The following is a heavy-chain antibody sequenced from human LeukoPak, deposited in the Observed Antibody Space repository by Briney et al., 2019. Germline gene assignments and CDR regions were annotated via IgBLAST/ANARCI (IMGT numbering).Heavy chain of an antibody. CDR3: ARAHPNYGMDV. CDR1: GFTFSSYS. CDR2: ISSSSSYI. J-gene: IGHJ6*02. V-gene: IGHV3-21*01. Sequence: GGSLRLSCAASGFTFSSYSMTWVRQAPGKGLEWVSSISSSSSYIYYADSVKGRFTISRDNAKNSLYLQMNSLRAEDTAVYYCARAHPNYGMDVWGQGTTVTVSS.